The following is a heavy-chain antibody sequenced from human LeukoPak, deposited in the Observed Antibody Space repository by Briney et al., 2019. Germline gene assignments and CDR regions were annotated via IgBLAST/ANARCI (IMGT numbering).Heavy chain of an antibody. Sequence: GGSLRLSCAASGFTFSSYSMNWVRQAPGKGLEWVSSISSSSYIYYADSVKGRFTISRDNAKNSLYLQMNSLRAEDTAVYYCARSPARLRPSWYFDLWGRGTLVTVSS. CDR2: ISSSSYI. J-gene: IGHJ2*01. CDR3: ARSPARLRPSWYFDL. V-gene: IGHV3-21*01. D-gene: IGHD4-17*01. CDR1: GFTFSSYS.